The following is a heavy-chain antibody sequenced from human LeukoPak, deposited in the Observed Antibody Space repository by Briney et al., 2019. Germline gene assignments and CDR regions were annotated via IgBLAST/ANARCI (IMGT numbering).Heavy chain of an antibody. D-gene: IGHD4-17*01. CDR1: GYTFTSYA. V-gene: IGHV7-4-1*02. CDR3: AGGADYGDYVGNFDY. J-gene: IGHJ4*02. Sequence: AASVKVSCKASGYTFTSYAMNWVRQAPGQGLEWMGWTNTNTGNPTYAQGFTGRFVLSLDTSVSTAYLQISSLKAEDTAVYYCAGGADYGDYVGNFDYWGQGTLVTVSS. CDR2: TNTNTGNP.